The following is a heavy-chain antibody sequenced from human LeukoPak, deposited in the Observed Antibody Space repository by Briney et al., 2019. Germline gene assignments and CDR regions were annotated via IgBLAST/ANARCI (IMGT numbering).Heavy chain of an antibody. CDR2: IYYSGST. CDR3: ARQGPLTTAVTTRTNPFDY. CDR1: GGSISSSY. J-gene: IGHJ4*02. D-gene: IGHD4-11*01. Sequence: SETLSLTCTVSGGSISSSYWSWIRQPPGRGLEWIGYIYYSGSTSYNPSLKSRVTISVDTSKNQFSLKLNSVTAADTAVYYCARQGPLTTAVTTRTNPFDYWGQGTLVTVSS. V-gene: IGHV4-59*08.